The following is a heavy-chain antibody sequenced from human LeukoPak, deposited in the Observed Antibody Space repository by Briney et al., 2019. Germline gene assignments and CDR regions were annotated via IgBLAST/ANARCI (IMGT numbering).Heavy chain of an antibody. CDR2: IRSKAYGGAT. J-gene: IGHJ4*02. V-gene: IGHV3-49*04. CDR3: TRDSLLLWD. CDR1: GFTFGDYA. D-gene: IGHD2-2*01. Sequence: GGSLRLSCTASGFTFGDYAMSWVRQAPGKGLEWVGFIRSKAYGGATEYAASVKGRFTISRDDSKSIAYLQMNSLKTEDTAVYYCTRDSLLLWDWGQGTLVTVSS.